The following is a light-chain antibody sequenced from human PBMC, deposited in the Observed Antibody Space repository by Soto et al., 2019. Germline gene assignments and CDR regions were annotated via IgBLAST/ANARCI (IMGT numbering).Light chain of an antibody. J-gene: IGKJ5*01. V-gene: IGKV1-33*01. CDR2: DAS. CDR3: QNSDNLPIT. Sequence: DIQMTQSPSSLSASVGDRVTITCQASQDISNYLNWYQQKPGKAPKLLIYDASNLETGVPSRFSGSGSGTDFTFTISSLQPEDIATYYCQNSDNLPITFGQGTRKEIK. CDR1: QDISNY.